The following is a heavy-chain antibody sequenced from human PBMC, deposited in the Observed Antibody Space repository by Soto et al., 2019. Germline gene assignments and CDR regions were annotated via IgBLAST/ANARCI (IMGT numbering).Heavy chain of an antibody. J-gene: IGHJ5*02. D-gene: IGHD6-13*01. CDR1: GGSISSSSYY. CDR2: IYYSGST. V-gene: IGHV4-39*01. Sequence: PSETLSLTCTVSGGSISSSSYYWGWIRQPPGKGLEWIGSIYYSGSTYYNPSLKSRVTISVDTSKNQFSLKLSSVTAADTAVYYCARRLCLASNQQLVRYWFDPWGQGTLVTVSS. CDR3: ARRLCLASNQQLVRYWFDP.